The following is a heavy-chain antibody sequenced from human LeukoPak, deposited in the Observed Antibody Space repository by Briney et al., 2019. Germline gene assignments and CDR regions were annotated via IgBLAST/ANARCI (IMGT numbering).Heavy chain of an antibody. Sequence: GGSLRLTCAASGFTFSNHGMSWVRQAPGKGLEWVSTISGGITYYADSVKGRFTISRDNSKNTLYLQMNSLRAEDTAVYYCAKVTVKAAANYYWGQGTLVTVSS. J-gene: IGHJ4*02. CDR1: GFTFSNHG. V-gene: IGHV3-23*01. D-gene: IGHD6-13*01. CDR3: AKVTVKAAANYY. CDR2: ISGGIT.